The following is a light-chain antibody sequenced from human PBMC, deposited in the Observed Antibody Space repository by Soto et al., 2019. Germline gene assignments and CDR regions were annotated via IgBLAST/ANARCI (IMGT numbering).Light chain of an antibody. J-gene: IGKJ5*01. V-gene: IGKV2-28*01. CDR3: LQAAQSPLT. Sequence: DIVLTQSPLSLPVTPGEPASISCRSSQSLLQSNGNNHVDWYLQRPGQSPQLLLYLASSRASGVPDRFSGSGSGTEFSLEISRVEAEDVGVYYCLQAAQSPLTFGQGTRLEFK. CDR2: LAS. CDR1: QSLLQSNGNNH.